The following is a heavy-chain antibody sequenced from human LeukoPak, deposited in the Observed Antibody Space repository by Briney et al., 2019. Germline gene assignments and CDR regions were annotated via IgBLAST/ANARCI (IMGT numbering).Heavy chain of an antibody. CDR2: IYYSGST. CDR1: GGSISSGGYY. J-gene: IGHJ4*02. CDR3: ASYIVVEPAAINGFAR. V-gene: IGHV4-31*03. D-gene: IGHD2-2*02. Sequence: SETLSLTCTVSGGSISSGGYYWSWIRQHPGKGLEWIGYIYYSGSTYYNPSLKSRVTISVDTSKNQFSLKLSSVTAADTAVYYCASYIVVEPAAINGFARWGQGTLVTVSS.